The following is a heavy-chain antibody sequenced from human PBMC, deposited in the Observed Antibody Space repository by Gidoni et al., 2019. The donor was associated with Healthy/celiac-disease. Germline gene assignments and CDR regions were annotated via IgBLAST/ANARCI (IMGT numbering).Heavy chain of an antibody. CDR1: CYTFTDYH. V-gene: IGHV1-69-2*01. CDR2: VDPEDDET. CDR3: TTQKRSAEYCQH. Sequence: VPLVQSGAALKKPGATVKISCKVSCYTFTDYHMHWVQQGRGKGLEWMVLVDPEDDETKYAEKVKGRVTMTADTSTDTTNMELSSQRAEDTGVYYCTTQKRSAEYCQHWGQGTLVTVSS. J-gene: IGHJ1*01.